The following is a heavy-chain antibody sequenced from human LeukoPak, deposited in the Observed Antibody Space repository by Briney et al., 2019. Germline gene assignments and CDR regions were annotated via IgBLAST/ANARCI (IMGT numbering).Heavy chain of an antibody. CDR3: VRNDGDDAFDI. Sequence: PGGSLRLSCAASGFTFSGYSMNWFRQAPGRGLEWVSYISSTSTTIYYKDSVKGRFTISRDNAKNSLYLHMTSLRVEDTAMYYCVRNDGDDAFDIWGQGTMVTVSS. D-gene: IGHD4-17*01. CDR1: GFTFSGYS. V-gene: IGHV3-48*01. CDR2: ISSTSTTI. J-gene: IGHJ3*02.